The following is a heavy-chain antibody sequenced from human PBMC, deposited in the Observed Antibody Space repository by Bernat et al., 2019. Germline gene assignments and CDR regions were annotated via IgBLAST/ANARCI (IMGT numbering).Heavy chain of an antibody. V-gene: IGHV3-21*05. CDR1: GFTFSSYS. D-gene: IGHD3-10*01. CDR2: ISSSSSYI. J-gene: IGHJ2*01. Sequence: EVQLVESGGGLVKPGGSLRLSCAASGFTFSSYSMNWVRQAPGKGLEWDSYISSSSSYIYYADSVKGRFTISRDNAKNSLYLQMNSLRAEDTAVYYCARALAGDWYFDLWGRGTLVTVSS. CDR3: ARALAGDWYFDL.